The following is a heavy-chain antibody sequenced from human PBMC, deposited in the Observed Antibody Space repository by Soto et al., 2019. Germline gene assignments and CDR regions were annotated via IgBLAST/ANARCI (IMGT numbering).Heavy chain of an antibody. Sequence: GGSLRLSCAASGFTFSDYYMTWIRQAPGKGLEWLSYISGGGGSTISYADSVKGRFTISRDNAKKSMYLQMNSLRAEDTAIYFCAREWGYYDSSGLDSGCQGTLLTVSS. CDR2: ISGGGGSTI. J-gene: IGHJ5*01. V-gene: IGHV3-11*01. CDR3: AREWGYYDSSGLDS. D-gene: IGHD3-22*01. CDR1: GFTFSDYY.